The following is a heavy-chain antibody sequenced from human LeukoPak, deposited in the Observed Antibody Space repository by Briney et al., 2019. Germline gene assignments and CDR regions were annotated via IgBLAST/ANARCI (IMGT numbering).Heavy chain of an antibody. CDR2: IIPIFGTA. J-gene: IGHJ4*02. D-gene: IGHD3-3*01. CDR3: ARAPPNGHYDLWSVPAFYFDY. CDR1: GGTFSSYA. V-gene: IGHV1-69*13. Sequence: SVKGSCKASGGTFSSYAISWVRQAPGQGLEWMGRIIPIFGTANYAQKFQGRVTITPDESTSTAYMELSSLRSEDTAVYYCARAPPNGHYDLWSVPAFYFDYWGQGNLVTVSS.